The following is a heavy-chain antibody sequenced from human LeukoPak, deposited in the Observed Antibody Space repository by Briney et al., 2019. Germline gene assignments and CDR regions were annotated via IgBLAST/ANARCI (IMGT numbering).Heavy chain of an antibody. D-gene: IGHD5-24*01. V-gene: IGHV3-74*01. CDR1: GFTFRSYW. Sequence: GGSLRLSCAAPGFTFRSYWMHWVRQAPGEGVVWVSRINSDGSSTSYADSVKGRFTFSRDNAKNTLYLQMNSLRAEDTAVYYCARVGRRDGYNLGAFDIWGQGTMVTVSS. CDR3: ARVGRRDGYNLGAFDI. J-gene: IGHJ3*02. CDR2: INSDGSST.